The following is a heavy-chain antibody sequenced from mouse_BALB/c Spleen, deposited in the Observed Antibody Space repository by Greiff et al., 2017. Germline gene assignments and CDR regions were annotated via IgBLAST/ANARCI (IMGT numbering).Heavy chain of an antibody. Sequence: QVQLQQSGAELVRPGSSVKISCKASGYAFSSYWMNWVKQRPGQGLEWIGQIYPGDGDTNYNGKFKGKATLTADKSSSTAYMQLSSLTSEDSAVYFCARGGYRYDEYYFDYWGQGTTLTVS. CDR3: ARGGYRYDEYYFDY. CDR1: GYAFSSYW. D-gene: IGHD2-14*01. V-gene: IGHV1-80*01. J-gene: IGHJ2*01. CDR2: IYPGDGDT.